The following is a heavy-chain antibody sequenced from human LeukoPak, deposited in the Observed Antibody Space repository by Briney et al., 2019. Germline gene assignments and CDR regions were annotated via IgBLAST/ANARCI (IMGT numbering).Heavy chain of an antibody. Sequence: GGSLRLSCAASRFSFDNYGMSWVRQAPGKGLEWVSLISGTGGTTYYADSVKGRLTISRDNSKNTLYLQMNSLRVEDTAVYYCTKDAHSGSYFDYWGQGILVTVS. CDR1: RFSFDNYG. D-gene: IGHD1-26*01. CDR2: ISGTGGTT. J-gene: IGHJ4*01. CDR3: TKDAHSGSYFDY. V-gene: IGHV3-23*01.